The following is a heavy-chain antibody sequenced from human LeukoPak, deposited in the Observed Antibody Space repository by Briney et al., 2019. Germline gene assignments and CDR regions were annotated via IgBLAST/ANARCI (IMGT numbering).Heavy chain of an antibody. J-gene: IGHJ6*03. CDR2: INPTSGAT. D-gene: IGHD4-11*01. Sequence: GASVKVSCKASGYSFTDFHVHWVRQAPGQGLEWVGIINPTSGATTYAQKFQGRVTMTGDMSTSTVYMELSGLGSEDTAVYYCAREVSWTTVTTRHYFYHYMDVWGKGTTVTVSS. CDR1: GYSFTDFH. CDR3: AREVSWTTVTTRHYFYHYMDV. V-gene: IGHV1-46*01.